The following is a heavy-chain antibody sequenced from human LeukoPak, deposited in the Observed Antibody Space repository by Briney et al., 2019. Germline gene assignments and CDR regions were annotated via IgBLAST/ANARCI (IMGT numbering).Heavy chain of an antibody. CDR2: INHSGSP. Sequence: SETLSLTCAVYGGSFSGYYWSWIRQPPGKGLEWVGEINHSGSPNYNPSLKSRVTISIDTSKNQFSLKLSPVTAADTAVYYCARDLSDYYGSGSYRPIDAFDIWGQGTMVTVSS. CDR3: ARDLSDYYGSGSYRPIDAFDI. CDR1: GGSFSGYY. V-gene: IGHV4-34*01. D-gene: IGHD3-10*01. J-gene: IGHJ3*02.